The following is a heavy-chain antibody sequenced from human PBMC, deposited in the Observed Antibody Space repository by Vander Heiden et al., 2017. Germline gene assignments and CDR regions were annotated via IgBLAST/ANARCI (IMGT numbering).Heavy chain of an antibody. J-gene: IGHJ6*02. CDR2: IYHSGST. CDR3: ARGPRDSSSVYYYGMDV. Sequence: QVQLQESGPGLVKPSGTLSLTCAVSGGSLSSSNWWSWVRQPPGKGLEWIGEIYHSGSTNYNPSLKSRVTISVDKSKNQFSLKLSSVTAADTAVYYCARGPRDSSSVYYYGMDVWGQGTTVTVSS. CDR1: GGSLSSSNW. D-gene: IGHD6-13*01. V-gene: IGHV4-4*02.